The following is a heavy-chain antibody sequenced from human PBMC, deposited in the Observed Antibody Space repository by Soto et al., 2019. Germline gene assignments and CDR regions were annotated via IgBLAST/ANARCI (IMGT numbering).Heavy chain of an antibody. Sequence: SGPTLVNPTQTLTLTCTFSGFSLSTSGMCVSWIRQPPGKALEWLARIDWDDDKYYSTSLKTRLTITKDTSKNQVVLTMTNMDPVDTATYYCARISGSSGLFDYWGQGTLVTVSS. V-gene: IGHV2-70*11. J-gene: IGHJ4*02. CDR2: IDWDDDK. CDR3: ARISGSSGLFDY. D-gene: IGHD1-26*01. CDR1: GFSLSTSGMC.